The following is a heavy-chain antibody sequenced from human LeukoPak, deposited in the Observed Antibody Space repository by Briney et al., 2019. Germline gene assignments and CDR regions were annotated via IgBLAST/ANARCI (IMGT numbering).Heavy chain of an antibody. V-gene: IGHV3-30*18. CDR1: GFTFSGSA. CDR2: ISYDGSDK. J-gene: IGHJ4*02. D-gene: IGHD3-22*01. CDR3: AKTGGKIAAAWDSSGYVDY. Sequence: GGSLRLSCAASGFTFSGSAMHWVRQAPGKGLEWVAVISYDGSDKYYADSVKGRFTISRDNSKNTLYLQMNSLRAEDTAVYYCAKTGGKIAAAWDSSGYVDYWGQGTLVTVSS.